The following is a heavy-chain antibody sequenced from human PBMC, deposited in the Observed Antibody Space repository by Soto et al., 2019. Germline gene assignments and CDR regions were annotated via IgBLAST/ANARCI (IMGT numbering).Heavy chain of an antibody. CDR1: GFTFSSYW. D-gene: IGHD2-2*01. CDR3: ARGKYCSSTSCRDENWFDP. V-gene: IGHV3-74*01. CDR2: INSDGSST. J-gene: IGHJ5*02. Sequence: EVQLVESGGGLVQPGGSLRLSCAASGFTFSSYWMHWVRQAPGKGLVWVSRINSDGSSTSYADSVKGRFTISRDNVKNTLYLQMNSLRAEDTAVYYCARGKYCSSTSCRDENWFDPWGQGTLVTVSS.